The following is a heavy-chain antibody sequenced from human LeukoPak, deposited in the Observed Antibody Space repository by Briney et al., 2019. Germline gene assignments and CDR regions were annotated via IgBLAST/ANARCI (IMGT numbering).Heavy chain of an antibody. V-gene: IGHV4-59*01. CDR1: GGSISSYY. CDR3: ARAGSWKLNFDY. D-gene: IGHD6-13*01. Sequence: SETLSLTCTVSGGSISSYYWSWIRQPPGKGLEWIGYIYYSGNTNYNPSLKTRVTISVDTSKNQFSLKLSSVTAADTAVYYCARAGSWKLNFDYWGQEPWSPSPQ. J-gene: IGHJ4*01. CDR2: IYYSGNT.